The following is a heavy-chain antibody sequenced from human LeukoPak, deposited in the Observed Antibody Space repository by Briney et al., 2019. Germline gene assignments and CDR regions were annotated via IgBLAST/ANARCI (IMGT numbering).Heavy chain of an antibody. CDR3: ANTDSPLRTIVPAAENWFDP. CDR2: IYYSGST. CDR1: GGSISSGGYY. Sequence: SETLSLTCTVSGGSISSGGYYWSWIRQHPGKGLEWIGYIYYSGSTYYNPSLKSRVTISVDTSKNQFSLKLSSVTAADTAVYYCANTDSPLRTIVPAAENWFDPWGQGTLVTVSS. J-gene: IGHJ5*02. D-gene: IGHD2-2*01. V-gene: IGHV4-31*03.